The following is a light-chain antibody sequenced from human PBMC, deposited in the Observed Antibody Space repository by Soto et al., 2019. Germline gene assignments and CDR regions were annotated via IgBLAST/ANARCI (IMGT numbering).Light chain of an antibody. J-gene: IGKJ4*01. CDR2: WAS. CDR3: QPYYRTHLS. Sequence: DIVMTQSPDSLAVSLGERATINCKSSQSVLYNSNNKNYLAWYQQKPGQPPKLLIYWASTRESGVPDRFSVSGSGTVFKLTISSLQAEGEAVYSCQPYYRTHLSFGGRNKVEIK. V-gene: IGKV4-1*01. CDR1: QSVLYNSNNKNY.